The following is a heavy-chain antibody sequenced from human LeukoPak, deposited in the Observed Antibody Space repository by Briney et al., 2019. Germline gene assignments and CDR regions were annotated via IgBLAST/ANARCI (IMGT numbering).Heavy chain of an antibody. D-gene: IGHD6-19*01. V-gene: IGHV3-21*01. Sequence: GGSLRLSCAASGFTFSSYSMNWVRQAPGKGLEWVSSISSSSSYIYYADSEKGRFTISRDNAKNSLYLQMNSLRAGDTAVYYCARVYSSGWYGAFDIWGQGTMVTVSS. CDR2: ISSSSSYI. J-gene: IGHJ3*02. CDR3: ARVYSSGWYGAFDI. CDR1: GFTFSSYS.